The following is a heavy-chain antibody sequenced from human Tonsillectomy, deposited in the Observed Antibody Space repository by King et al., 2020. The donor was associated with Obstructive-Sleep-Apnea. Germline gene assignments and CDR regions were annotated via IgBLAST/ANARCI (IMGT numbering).Heavy chain of an antibody. J-gene: IGHJ3*02. CDR2: MNPNSGST. V-gene: IGHV1-8*01. CDR1: GYTFTSYD. Sequence: VQLVESGAEVKKPGASVKVSCKASGYTFTSYDINWLRQATGRGLEWMAWMNPNSGSTAYAQKFQGRVTMTRSASNRTAYMDLRGLQSEDTAVYYCARSKGPGAFDIWGQGTMVIVSS. CDR3: ARSKGPGAFDI.